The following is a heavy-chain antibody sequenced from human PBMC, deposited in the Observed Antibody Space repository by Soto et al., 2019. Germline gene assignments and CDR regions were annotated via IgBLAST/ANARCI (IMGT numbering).Heavy chain of an antibody. Sequence: QVQLQESGPGLVKPSQTLSLTCTVSGGSISSGGYYWSWIRQHPGKGLEWIAYIYYSGTTYYNPSLKSRVTISVDTSKNQFSLKLSSVTAVDTAVYYCARVSGSSSPFDPWGQGTLVTVSS. J-gene: IGHJ5*02. CDR2: IYYSGTT. CDR1: GGSISSGGYY. D-gene: IGHD6-6*01. CDR3: ARVSGSSSPFDP. V-gene: IGHV4-31*03.